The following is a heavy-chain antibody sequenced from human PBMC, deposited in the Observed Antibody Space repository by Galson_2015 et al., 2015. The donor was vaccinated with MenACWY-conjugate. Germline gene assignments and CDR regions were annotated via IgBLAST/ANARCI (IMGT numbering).Heavy chain of an antibody. Sequence: SLRLSCAASGFTFSNFWMSWVRQAPGKGLGWVANIKQDGSEKHYGDSVKGRFTISRDNAKKSLHLQMNSLRAEDTAVYYCASVWMVRGLFDYWGQGTLVTVFS. CDR3: ASVWMVRGLFDY. D-gene: IGHD3-10*01. CDR2: IKQDGSEK. J-gene: IGHJ4*02. V-gene: IGHV3-7*03. CDR1: GFTFSNFW.